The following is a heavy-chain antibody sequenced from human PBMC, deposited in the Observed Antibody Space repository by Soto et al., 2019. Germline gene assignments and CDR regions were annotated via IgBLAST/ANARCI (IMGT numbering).Heavy chain of an antibody. CDR2: IYYSGST. CDR3: ARQGSGYCSSTSCYTFDY. V-gene: IGHV4-59*08. Sequence: SETLSLTCTVSGGSISSYYWSWIRQPPGKGLEWIGYIYYSGSTNYNPSLKSRVTISVDTSKNQFSLKLSSVTAADTAVYYCARQGSGYCSSTSCYTFDYWGQGTLVTVSS. J-gene: IGHJ4*02. CDR1: GGSISSYY. D-gene: IGHD2-2*02.